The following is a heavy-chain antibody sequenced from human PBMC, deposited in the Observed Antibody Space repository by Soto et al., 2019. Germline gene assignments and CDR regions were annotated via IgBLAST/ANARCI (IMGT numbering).Heavy chain of an antibody. D-gene: IGHD6-19*01. CDR1: GFTFGTYA. V-gene: IGHV3-23*01. Sequence: GGSLRLSCAASGFTFGTYAMNWVRQPPGKGLEWVSSTPGSGGSTYHADSVKGRFTISRDNSKNTLYLQMDSLRPEDTAIYYCAKGGSGGWNYFDLWGQGSMVTVS. CDR3: AKGGSGGWNYFDL. J-gene: IGHJ4*02. CDR2: TPGSGGST.